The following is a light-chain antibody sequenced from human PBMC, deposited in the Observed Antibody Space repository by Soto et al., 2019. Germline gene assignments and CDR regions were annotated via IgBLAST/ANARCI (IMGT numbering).Light chain of an antibody. CDR2: KAS. J-gene: IGKJ1*01. CDR3: QQYNNWPQT. Sequence: DIQLTHSPSTVSAYVGTSVTITSRASQSISSWLAWYQQKPGKAPKLLINKASSLESGVPSRFSGSGSGTEFTLTITSLQSEDFAVYYCQQYNNWPQTFGQGTKVDI. V-gene: IGKV1-5*03. CDR1: QSISSW.